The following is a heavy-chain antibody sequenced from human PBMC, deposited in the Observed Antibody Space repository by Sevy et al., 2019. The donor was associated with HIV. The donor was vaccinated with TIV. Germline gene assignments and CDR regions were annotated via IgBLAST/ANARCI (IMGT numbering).Heavy chain of an antibody. D-gene: IGHD4-17*01. Sequence: GESLKISCAAAGFTISDYFMTWIRQAPGEGLEWVSYISSSGDTIYYADPVKGRFTISRDNARNSLYLQMNSLRAEDTAVYYCARDHVKDGDLGDYYYSAMDVWGQGTTVTVSS. CDR1: GFTISDYF. V-gene: IGHV3-11*01. J-gene: IGHJ6*02. CDR3: ARDHVKDGDLGDYYYSAMDV. CDR2: ISSSGDTI.